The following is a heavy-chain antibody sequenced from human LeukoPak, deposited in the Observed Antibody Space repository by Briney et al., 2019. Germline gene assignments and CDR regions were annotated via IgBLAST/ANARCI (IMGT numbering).Heavy chain of an antibody. CDR1: GFTFSSYG. J-gene: IGHJ5*02. D-gene: IGHD3-9*01. CDR2: ISYDGSNK. V-gene: IGHV3-30*18. CDR3: AKDPTKLRYFDWFSTGS. Sequence: PGGSLRLSCAASGFTFSSYGMHWVRQAPGKGLEWVAVISYDGSNKYYADSVKGRFTISRDNSKNTLYLQMNSLRAEDTAVYYCAKDPTKLRYFDWFSTGSWGQGTLVTVSS.